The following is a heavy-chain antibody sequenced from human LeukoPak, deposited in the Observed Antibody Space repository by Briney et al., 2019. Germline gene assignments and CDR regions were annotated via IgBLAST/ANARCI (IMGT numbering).Heavy chain of an antibody. V-gene: IGHV3-30*02. D-gene: IGHD6-6*01. J-gene: IGHJ6*03. CDR2: IRYDGTDK. CDR1: GFTFSNYG. Sequence: GGSLRLSCAASGFTFSNYGIHWVRQAPGKGLEWVAFIRYDGTDKYYAGSVKGRFTISRDNSKNTLYLQMNSLRAEDTPVYCCAKDRQLSRSSPYYYYMDVWGKGTTVTVSS. CDR3: AKDRQLSRSSPYYYYMDV.